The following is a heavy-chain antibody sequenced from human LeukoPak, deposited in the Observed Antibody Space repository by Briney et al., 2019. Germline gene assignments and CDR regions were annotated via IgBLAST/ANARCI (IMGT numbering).Heavy chain of an antibody. Sequence: SETLSLTCAVYGGSFSGYYWSWIRQPPGKGLERIGEINHSGSTNYNPSLKSRVTISVDTSKNQFSLKLSSVTAADTAVYYCARVTPTSYDFWSGYSGYFDYWGQGTLVTVSS. CDR2: INHSGST. V-gene: IGHV4-34*01. D-gene: IGHD3-3*01. J-gene: IGHJ4*02. CDR3: ARVTPTSYDFWSGYSGYFDY. CDR1: GGSFSGYY.